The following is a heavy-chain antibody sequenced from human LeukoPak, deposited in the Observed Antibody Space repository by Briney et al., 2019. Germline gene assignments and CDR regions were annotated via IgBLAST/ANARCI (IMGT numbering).Heavy chain of an antibody. J-gene: IGHJ4*02. CDR1: GYTFTGYY. V-gene: IGHV1-2*02. CDR2: INPNSGGT. D-gene: IGHD3-22*01. CDR3: ARDSYYYDSSGYNDY. Sequence: ASVKVSCKASGYTFTGYYMHWVRQAPGQGLEWMGWINPNSGGTNYAQKSQGRVTMTRDTSTSTAYMELSRLRSDDTAVYYCARDSYYYDSSGYNDYWGQGTLVTVSS.